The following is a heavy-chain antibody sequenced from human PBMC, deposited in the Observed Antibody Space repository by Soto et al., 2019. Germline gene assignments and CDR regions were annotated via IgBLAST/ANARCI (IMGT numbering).Heavy chain of an antibody. CDR3: ATQGVWAGYDSSGPTYPVFDY. CDR2: INPSGGST. J-gene: IGHJ4*02. D-gene: IGHD3-22*01. Sequence: GASVKVSCKASGYTFTSYYMHWVRQAPGQGLEWMGIINPSGGSTSYAQKFQGRVTMTRDTSTSTVYMELSSLRSEDTAVYYCATQGVWAGYDSSGPTYPVFDYWGQGTLVTVSS. CDR1: GYTFTSYY. V-gene: IGHV1-46*03.